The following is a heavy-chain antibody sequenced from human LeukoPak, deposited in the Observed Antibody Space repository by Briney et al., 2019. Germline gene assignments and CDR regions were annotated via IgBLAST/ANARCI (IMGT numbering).Heavy chain of an antibody. CDR3: ARDPESSVVIKGSY. CDR2: ISSSGSTI. D-gene: IGHD3-22*01. J-gene: IGHJ4*02. Sequence: SLCLTWAACRCALSGYYVSWIRQPTGKGQEWVSYISSSGSTIYYADSVKGRFTISRDNAKNSLYLQMNSLRAEDTAVYYCARDPESSVVIKGSYWGQGTLVTVSS. V-gene: IGHV3-11*01. CDR1: RCALSGYY.